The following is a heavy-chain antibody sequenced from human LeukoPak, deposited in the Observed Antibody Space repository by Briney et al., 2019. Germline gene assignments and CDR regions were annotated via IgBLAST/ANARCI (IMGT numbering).Heavy chain of an antibody. Sequence: GASVKVSCKASGGTFSSYAISWVRQAPGQGLEWMGGIIPIFGTANYAQKFQGRVSITADESTSTAYMELSSLRSEDTAVYYCARPTDSSGYYFDYWGQGTLVTVSS. CDR3: ARPTDSSGYYFDY. CDR2: IIPIFGTA. J-gene: IGHJ4*02. CDR1: GGTFSSYA. D-gene: IGHD3-22*01. V-gene: IGHV1-69*13.